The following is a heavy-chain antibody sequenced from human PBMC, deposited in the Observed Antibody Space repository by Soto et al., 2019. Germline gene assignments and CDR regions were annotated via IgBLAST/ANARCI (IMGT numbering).Heavy chain of an antibody. D-gene: IGHD3-10*01. Sequence: SGGSLRLSCAASGFTVSSNYMSWVRQAPGKGLEWVSVIYSGGSTYYADSVKGRFTISRHNSKNTLYLQMNSLRAEDTAVYYCARDDHYGSGSLPNWGQGTLVTVSS. CDR2: IYSGGST. V-gene: IGHV3-53*04. CDR3: ARDDHYGSGSLPN. J-gene: IGHJ4*02. CDR1: GFTVSSNY.